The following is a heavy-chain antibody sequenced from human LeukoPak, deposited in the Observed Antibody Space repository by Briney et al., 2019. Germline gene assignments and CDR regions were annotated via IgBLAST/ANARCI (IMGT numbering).Heavy chain of an antibody. V-gene: IGHV3-23*01. D-gene: IGHD3-3*01. CDR3: ARNYDFWSGYRYFDY. J-gene: IGHJ4*02. Sequence: GGSLRLSCAASGFTFSSYAMNWVRQAPGNGLEWVSAISGSGGSTDYADSVKGRFTISRDNSESTLYLQMNSLRDEDTAVYYCARNYDFWSGYRYFDYWGQGTLVTVSS. CDR1: GFTFSSYA. CDR2: ISGSGGST.